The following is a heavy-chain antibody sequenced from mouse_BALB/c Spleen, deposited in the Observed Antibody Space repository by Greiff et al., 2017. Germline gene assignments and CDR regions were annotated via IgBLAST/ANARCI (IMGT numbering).Heavy chain of an antibody. D-gene: IGHD2-13*01. CDR1: GYTFTSYY. J-gene: IGHJ1*01. V-gene: IGHV1S81*02. CDR3: TRSGLQKGYFDV. CDR2: INPSNGGT. Sequence: VQLQQSGAELVKPGASVKLSCKASGYTFTSYYMYWVKQRPGQGLEWIGEINPSNGGTNFNEKFKSKATLTVDKSSSTAYMQLSSLTSEDSAVYYCTRSGLQKGYFDVWGAGTTVTVSS.